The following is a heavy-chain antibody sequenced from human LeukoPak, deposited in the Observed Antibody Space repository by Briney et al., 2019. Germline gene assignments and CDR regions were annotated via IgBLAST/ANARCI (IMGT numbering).Heavy chain of an antibody. Sequence: GGSLRLSCAASGFTFSSYAIHWVRQAPGKGLEYVSAISSNGGSTYYANSVKGRFTISRDNSKNTLYLQMGSLRAEDTAVYYCARDSAPHILTGYYYFDYWGQGTLVTVSS. D-gene: IGHD3-9*01. V-gene: IGHV3-64*01. J-gene: IGHJ4*02. CDR2: ISSNGGST. CDR1: GFTFSSYA. CDR3: ARDSAPHILTGYYYFDY.